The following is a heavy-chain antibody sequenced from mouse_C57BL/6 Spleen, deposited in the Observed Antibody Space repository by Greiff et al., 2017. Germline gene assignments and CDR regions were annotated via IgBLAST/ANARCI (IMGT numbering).Heavy chain of an antibody. CDR1: GFTFSSYA. Sequence: EVKVVESGEGLVKPGGSLKLSCAASGFTFSSYAMSWVRQTPEKRLEWVAYISSGGDYINYADTVKGRFTISRDNARNTLYLQMSSLKSEDTAMYYCTIVILLGDYDYSYAMDYWGQGTSVTVSS. J-gene: IGHJ4*01. CDR3: TIVILLGDYDYSYAMDY. D-gene: IGHD2-4*01. V-gene: IGHV5-9-1*02. CDR2: ISSGGDYI.